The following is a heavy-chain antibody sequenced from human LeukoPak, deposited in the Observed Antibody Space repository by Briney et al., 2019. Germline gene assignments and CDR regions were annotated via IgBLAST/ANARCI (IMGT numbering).Heavy chain of an antibody. CDR3: AKSQDSSGYYYYYYGMDV. V-gene: IGHV3-23*01. Sequence: PGGSLRLSCAASGFTFSSYAMSWVRQAPGKGLEWVSAISGSGGSTYYADSVKGRFTISRDNSKNTLYLQMNSLRAEDTAVYYCAKSQDSSGYYYYYYGMDVWGQGTTVTVSS. D-gene: IGHD3-22*01. J-gene: IGHJ6*02. CDR1: GFTFSSYA. CDR2: ISGSGGST.